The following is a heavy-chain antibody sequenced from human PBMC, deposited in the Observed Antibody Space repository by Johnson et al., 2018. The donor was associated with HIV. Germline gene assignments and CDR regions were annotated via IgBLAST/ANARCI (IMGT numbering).Heavy chain of an antibody. D-gene: IGHD3-10*01. Sequence: VQLVESGGNVIRPGGSLRLSCAASGFTFDDYGMSWVRQAPGKGLEWVSGINWNGGSTGYADSVKGRFTISRDNAKNSLYLQMNSLTAGDTAVYFCVRVGSGSYYSRDAFDIWGQGTLVTVSS. CDR3: VRVGSGSYYSRDAFDI. V-gene: IGHV3-20*04. J-gene: IGHJ3*02. CDR2: INWNGGST. CDR1: GFTFDDYG.